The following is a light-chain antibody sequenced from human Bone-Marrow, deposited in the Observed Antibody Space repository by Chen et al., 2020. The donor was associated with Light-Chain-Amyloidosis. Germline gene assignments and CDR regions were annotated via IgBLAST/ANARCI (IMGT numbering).Light chain of an antibody. Sequence: DIVLTQCPDSLAVSLGERATINCKSSQCLLYTSNSKSYLAWYQQKPGHPPKLLTYGASTRDAGVPDRFTGSVAGTDFTPTSNSLQAEEVAGYFCRQYYSRPMTFGQGTRLVSK. J-gene: IGKJ5*01. V-gene: IGKV4-1*01. CDR2: GAS. CDR1: QCLLYTSNSKSY. CDR3: RQYYSRPMT.